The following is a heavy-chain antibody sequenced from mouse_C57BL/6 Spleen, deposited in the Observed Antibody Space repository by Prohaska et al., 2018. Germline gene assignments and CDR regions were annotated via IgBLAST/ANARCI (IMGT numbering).Heavy chain of an antibody. Sequence: QVQLQQSGPELVKPGASVKISCKASGYTFTDYYINWVKQRPGQGLEWIGWIFPGSGSTYYNEKFKGKATLTVDKSSSTAYMLFSSRTSEDSEVYFCAKSITTVGVDAMDYWGQGTSVTVSS. D-gene: IGHD1-1*01. J-gene: IGHJ4*01. CDR1: GYTFTDYY. CDR2: IFPGSGST. V-gene: IGHV1-75*01. CDR3: AKSITTVGVDAMDY.